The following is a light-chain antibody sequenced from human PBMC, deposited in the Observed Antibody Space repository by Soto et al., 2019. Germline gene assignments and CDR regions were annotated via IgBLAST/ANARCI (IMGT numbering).Light chain of an antibody. CDR2: DVS. CDR3: CSFAGTYTFI. V-gene: IGLV2-11*01. CDR1: SSDVGGYNY. J-gene: IGLJ2*01. Sequence: QSALTQPRSVSGSPGQSVSISCTGTSSDVGGYNYVSWYQQEPGKAPKLMIYDVSERPSGAPDRFSGSKSGNTASLTISGLQAEDEADYYCCSFAGTYTFIFGGGTKLTVL.